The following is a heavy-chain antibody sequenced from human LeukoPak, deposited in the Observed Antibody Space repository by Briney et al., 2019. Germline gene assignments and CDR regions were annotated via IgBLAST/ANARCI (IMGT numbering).Heavy chain of an antibody. CDR2: FDPEDGET. V-gene: IGHV1-24*01. CDR3: AKNVRDTGTFDY. Sequence: GASVKVSCKVSGYTLTELSMHWVRQAPGKGLEWMGGFDPEDGETIYAQKFQGRVTMTRGTSISTAYMELNSLTSEDTAVYYCAKNVRDTGTFDYWGQGTLVTVSS. J-gene: IGHJ4*02. D-gene: IGHD5-18*01. CDR1: GYTLTELS.